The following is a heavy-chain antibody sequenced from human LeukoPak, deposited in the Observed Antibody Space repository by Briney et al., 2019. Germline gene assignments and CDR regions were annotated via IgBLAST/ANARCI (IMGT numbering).Heavy chain of an antibody. CDR2: ISSSSSYI. D-gene: IGHD5-18*01. Sequence: QPGGSLRLSCAASGFTFSSYSMNWVRQAPGKGLEWVSSISSSSSYIYYADSVKSRFTISRDNAKNSLYLQMNSLRAEDTAVYYCARGLGYGPPFDYWGQGTLVTVSS. CDR3: ARGLGYGPPFDY. CDR1: GFTFSSYS. V-gene: IGHV3-21*01. J-gene: IGHJ4*02.